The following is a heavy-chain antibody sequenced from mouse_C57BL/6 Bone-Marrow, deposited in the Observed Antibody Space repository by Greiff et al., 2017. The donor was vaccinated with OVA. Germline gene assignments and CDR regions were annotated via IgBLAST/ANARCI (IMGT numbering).Heavy chain of an antibody. D-gene: IGHD1-3*01. CDR1: GYTFTSYW. Sequence: VKLKQPGAELVKPGASVKLSCKASGYTFTSYWMQWVKQRPGQGLEWIGEIDPSDSYTNYNQKFKGKATLTVDTSSSTAYMQLSSLTSEDSAVYYCARNYWFAYWGQGTLVTVSA. J-gene: IGHJ3*01. CDR2: IDPSDSYT. V-gene: IGHV1-50*01. CDR3: ARNYWFAY.